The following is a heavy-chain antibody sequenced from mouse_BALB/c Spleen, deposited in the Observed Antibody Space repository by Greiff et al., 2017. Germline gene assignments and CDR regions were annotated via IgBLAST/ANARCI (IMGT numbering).Heavy chain of an antibody. D-gene: IGHD2-1*01. CDR1: GYTFTSYY. J-gene: IGHJ4*01. CDR3: TRGSLLKYAMDY. CDR2: INPSNGGT. Sequence: VQLVESGAELVKPGASVKLSCKASGYTFTSYYMYWVKQRPGQGLEWIGEINPSNGGTNFNEKFKSKATLTVDKSSSTAYMQLSSLTSEDSAVYYCTRGSLLKYAMDYWGQGTSVTVSS. V-gene: IGHV1S81*02.